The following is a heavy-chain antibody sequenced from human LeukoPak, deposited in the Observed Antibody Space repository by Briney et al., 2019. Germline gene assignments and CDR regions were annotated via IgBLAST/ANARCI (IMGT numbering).Heavy chain of an antibody. V-gene: IGHV4-34*01. CDR1: GGSFSGHY. CDR3: ARGPITEDGTFHSPNA. D-gene: IGHD1-1*01. J-gene: IGHJ5*02. Sequence: SETLSLTCAVSGGSFSGHYWSWLRQSRGKELAWIGDITERGSTNYNPSLKSRVTISRDTSKNHFSLKVSSVTAADTAVYYCARGPITEDGTFHSPNAWGQGTLVTVSS. CDR2: ITERGST.